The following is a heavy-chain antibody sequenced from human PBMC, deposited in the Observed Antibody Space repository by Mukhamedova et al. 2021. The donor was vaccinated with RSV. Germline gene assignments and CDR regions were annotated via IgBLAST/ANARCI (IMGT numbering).Heavy chain of an antibody. V-gene: IGHV3-7*03. CDR3: ARSVVAYLGTREFDL. J-gene: IGHJ1*01. CDR2: INSDASEE. D-gene: IGHD2-15*01. Sequence: EWVANINSDASEEYYVDSVKGRFSITRDNARNSLFLQMNGLRIEDGALYYCARSVVAYLGTREFDLWGQGTLVTVSS.